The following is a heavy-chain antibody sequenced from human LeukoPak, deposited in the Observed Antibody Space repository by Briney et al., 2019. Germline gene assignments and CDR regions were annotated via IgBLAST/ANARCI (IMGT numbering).Heavy chain of an antibody. CDR2: ISAYNGNT. Sequence: ASVKVSCKASGYTFTSYGIGWVQQAPGQGLEWIGWISAYNGNTNYAQKLQGRVTMTTDTSTSTAYMELRSLRSDDRAVYYCARVYYDSSGPGEDAFDIWGQGTMVTVSS. J-gene: IGHJ3*02. V-gene: IGHV1-18*01. CDR3: ARVYYDSSGPGEDAFDI. D-gene: IGHD3-22*01. CDR1: GYTFTSYG.